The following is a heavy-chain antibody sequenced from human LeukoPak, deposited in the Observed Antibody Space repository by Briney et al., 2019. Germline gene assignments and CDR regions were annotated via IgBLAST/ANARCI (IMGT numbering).Heavy chain of an antibody. D-gene: IGHD6-13*01. Sequence: GGSLRLSCAASGFTFSSYAMHWVRQAPGKGLEWVAVISYDGSNKYYADSVKGRFTISRDNSKNTLYLQMNSLRAEDTAAYYCARVWSAAGLYYYYYYGMDVWGQGTTVTVSS. CDR2: ISYDGSNK. J-gene: IGHJ6*02. CDR3: ARVWSAAGLYYYYYYGMDV. V-gene: IGHV3-30-3*01. CDR1: GFTFSSYA.